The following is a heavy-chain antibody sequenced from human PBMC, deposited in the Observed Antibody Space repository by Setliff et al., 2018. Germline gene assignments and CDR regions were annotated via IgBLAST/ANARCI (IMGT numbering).Heavy chain of an antibody. CDR1: DDSFTSSRYY. V-gene: IGHV4-39*01. D-gene: IGHD2-15*01. CDR3: VRPGGTTVVARHFDY. J-gene: IGHJ4*01. Sequence: TLSLTCTVSDDSFTSSRYYWGWIRQAPGSGLEWIGSTSYSGTPYYNASVESRVTISIDTSRNQFSLELRSVTVADTATYYCVRPGGTTVVARHFDYWGSGILVTSPQ. CDR2: TSYSGTP.